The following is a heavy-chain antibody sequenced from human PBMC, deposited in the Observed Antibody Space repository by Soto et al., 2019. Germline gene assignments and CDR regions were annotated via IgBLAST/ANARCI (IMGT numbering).Heavy chain of an antibody. CDR2: INAGNGNT. V-gene: IGHV1-3*01. Sequence: GASVKVSCKASGYTFTRYDVNWVRQATGQRFEWMGWINAGNGNTRYSQKFQGRVTITRDTSASTAYMELSSLRSEDTAVYYCASYSNSWYALGSFHHWGQGTMVTVSS. CDR3: ASYSNSWYALGSFHH. CDR1: GYTFTRYD. D-gene: IGHD6-13*01. J-gene: IGHJ1*01.